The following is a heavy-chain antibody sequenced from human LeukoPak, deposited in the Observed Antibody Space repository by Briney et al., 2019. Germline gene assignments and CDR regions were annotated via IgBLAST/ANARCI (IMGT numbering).Heavy chain of an antibody. CDR3: SRDSLSSCGGDCYSGLDV. V-gene: IGHV3-9*01. J-gene: IGHJ6*02. D-gene: IGHD2-21*02. CDR1: GFTFGDFV. Sequence: SLRLSCVTSGFTFGDFVMHWVRQAPGKGLECVSTISWTGDKVAYADSVKGRFTISRDNAKNTLYLQMNSLRAEDTAVYYCSRDSLSSCGGDCYSGLDVWGQGTTVTVSS. CDR2: ISWTGDKV.